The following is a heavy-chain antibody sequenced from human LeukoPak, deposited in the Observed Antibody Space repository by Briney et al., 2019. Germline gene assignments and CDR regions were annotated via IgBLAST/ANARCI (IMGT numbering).Heavy chain of an antibody. V-gene: IGHV5-51*01. CDR1: GYSFTGYW. CDR3: ARLAYCGGDCYRTTRGYFQH. D-gene: IGHD2-21*02. Sequence: GESLKISCKGSGYSFTGYWIGWVRQMPGKGLEWMGIIYPGDSDTKYSPSFQGQVTISADKSINTVYLQWSSLKASDTAMYYCARLAYCGGDCYRTTRGYFQHWGQGTLVSVSS. CDR2: IYPGDSDT. J-gene: IGHJ1*01.